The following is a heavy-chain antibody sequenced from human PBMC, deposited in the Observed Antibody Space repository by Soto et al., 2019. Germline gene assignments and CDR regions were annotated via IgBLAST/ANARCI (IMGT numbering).Heavy chain of an antibody. CDR3: ARDLTPVADICYFDY. J-gene: IGHJ4*02. CDR1: GYTFTTYG. D-gene: IGHD6-19*01. V-gene: IGHV1-18*01. Sequence: ASVKVSCKASGYTFTTYGISWVRQAPGQGLEWMGWISAYNGNTNYAQKLQGRVTMTTDTSTTTAYMELRSLRSDDTAVYYCARDLTPVADICYFDYWGQGTLVTVSS. CDR2: ISAYNGNT.